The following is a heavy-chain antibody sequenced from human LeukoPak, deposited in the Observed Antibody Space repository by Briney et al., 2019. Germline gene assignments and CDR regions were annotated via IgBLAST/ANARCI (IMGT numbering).Heavy chain of an antibody. V-gene: IGHV3-23*01. D-gene: IGHD3-3*01. CDR1: GFTFSNYA. J-gene: IGHJ4*02. CDR2: ISGSGGST. Sequence: GGSLRLSCVASGFTFSNYAMSWVRQTPGKGLEWVSSISGSGGSTYYADSVKGRFTISRDNSKNTLYLQMNSLRAEDTAVYYCAKSWDRITIFGVVIPYFDYWGQGTLVTVSS. CDR3: AKSWDRITIFGVVIPYFDY.